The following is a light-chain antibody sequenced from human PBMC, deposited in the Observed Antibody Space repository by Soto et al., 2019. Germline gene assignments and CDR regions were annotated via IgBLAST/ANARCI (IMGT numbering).Light chain of an antibody. J-gene: IGKJ1*01. V-gene: IGKV3-20*01. Sequence: EIMLTQAPGTLLLSPGDRAALACRASQSVSGSYLAWYQQKPGKAPRLLIYDASSRATGIPDRFSGSGSGTDFTLTIRRLEPEDFAVYYCQQYGSSGTFGQGTKVDIK. CDR3: QQYGSSGT. CDR2: DAS. CDR1: QSVSGSY.